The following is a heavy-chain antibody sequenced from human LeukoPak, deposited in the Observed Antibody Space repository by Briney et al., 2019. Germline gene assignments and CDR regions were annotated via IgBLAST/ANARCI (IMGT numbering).Heavy chain of an antibody. Sequence: PSETLSLTCAVYGGSFSGYYWSWIRQPPGKGLEWIGEINHSGSTNYNPSLKSRVTMSVDTSKNQFSLKLSSVTAADTAVYYCARERVAPYYYDSSGYFDYWGQGTLVTVSS. V-gene: IGHV4-34*01. CDR3: ARERVAPYYYDSSGYFDY. D-gene: IGHD3-22*01. CDR2: INHSGST. J-gene: IGHJ4*02. CDR1: GGSFSGYY.